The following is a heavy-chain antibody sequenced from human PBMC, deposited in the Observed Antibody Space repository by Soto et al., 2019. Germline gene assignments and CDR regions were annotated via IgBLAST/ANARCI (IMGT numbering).Heavy chain of an antibody. CDR2: ISGSGGST. V-gene: IGHV3-23*01. CDR1: GFTFSSYA. J-gene: IGHJ4*02. CDR3: AKDHIRGTRSSGPPGYFDY. D-gene: IGHD6-19*01. Sequence: GGSLRLSCAASGFTFSSYAMSWVRQAPGKGLEWVSAISGSGGSTYYADSVKGRFTISRDNSKNTLYLQMNSLRAEDTAVYYCAKDHIRGTRSSGPPGYFDYWGQGTLVTVSS.